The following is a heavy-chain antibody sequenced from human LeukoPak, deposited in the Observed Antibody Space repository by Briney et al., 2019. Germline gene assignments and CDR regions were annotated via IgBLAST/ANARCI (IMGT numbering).Heavy chain of an antibody. J-gene: IGHJ4*02. Sequence: GGSLRLSCAASGFTFSSYAMSWVRQAPGKGLEWVSAISGSGGSTYYADSVKGRFTISRDNSKNTLYLQMNSLRAEDTAVYYCAKDREHKAWYYYDSSGYYHDYWGQGTLVTVSS. CDR2: ISGSGGST. CDR3: AKDREHKAWYYYDSSGYYHDY. CDR1: GFTFSSYA. D-gene: IGHD3-22*01. V-gene: IGHV3-23*01.